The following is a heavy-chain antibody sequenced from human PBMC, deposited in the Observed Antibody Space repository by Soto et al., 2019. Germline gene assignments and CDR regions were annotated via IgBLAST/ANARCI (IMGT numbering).Heavy chain of an antibody. Sequence: QITLKESGPTLVKPAQTLTLTCTFSGFSLITSGVGVGWFRQPPGKALEWLALIYWNDDKFYSPSLRSRLTITKDTYKSQVVLTMTNMDPVDTATYYCARRGYCTGDSCYSAWGQGTLVTVSS. V-gene: IGHV2-5*01. J-gene: IGHJ5*02. CDR3: ARRGYCTGDSCYSA. CDR1: GFSLITSGVG. D-gene: IGHD2-15*01. CDR2: IYWNDDK.